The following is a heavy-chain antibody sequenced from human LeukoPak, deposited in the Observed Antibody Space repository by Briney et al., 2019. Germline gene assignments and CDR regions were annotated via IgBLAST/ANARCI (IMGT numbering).Heavy chain of an antibody. CDR1: GYSISSGYY. CDR3: ASKGSSTSCCPKDY. J-gene: IGHJ4*02. D-gene: IGHD2-2*01. CDR2: IYHSGST. Sequence: SETLSLTCAVSGYSISSGYYWGWIRQPPGKGLEWIGSIYHSGSTCYNPSLKSRVTISVDTSKNQFSLKLSSVTAADTAVYYCASKGSSTSCCPKDYWGQGTLVTVSS. V-gene: IGHV4-38-2*01.